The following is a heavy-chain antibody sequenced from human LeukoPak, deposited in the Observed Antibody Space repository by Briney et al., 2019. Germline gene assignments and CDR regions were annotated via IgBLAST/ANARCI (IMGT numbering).Heavy chain of an antibody. CDR2: ISAYKGHT. D-gene: IGHD3-9*01. CDR1: GYTFTSYG. V-gene: IGHV1-18*01. J-gene: IGHJ1*01. CDR3: SRHMGDLLTGFYL. Sequence: GASVKVSCKASGYTFTSYGISWVRQAPGQGLEWMGWISAYKGHTKYAQKVQGRLAVTIDTSTSTAYMELRSLRSDDTAVYYCSRHMGDLLTGFYLWGQGTLVTVSS.